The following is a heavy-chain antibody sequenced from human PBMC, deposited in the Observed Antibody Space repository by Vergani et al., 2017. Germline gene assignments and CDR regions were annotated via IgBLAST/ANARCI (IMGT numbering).Heavy chain of an antibody. D-gene: IGHD6-19*01. CDR3: ARHATGYSSGFDAFDI. J-gene: IGHJ3*02. CDR2: INHSGSN. V-gene: IGHV4-34*01. Sequence: QVQLQQWGAGLLKPSETLSLTCAVYGGSFSGYYWSWIRQPPGKGLGWIGEINHSGSNNYNPSLKSRVTISVDTSKNQFSLKLSSVTAADTAVYYCARHATGYSSGFDAFDIWGQGTMVTVSS. CDR1: GGSFSGYY.